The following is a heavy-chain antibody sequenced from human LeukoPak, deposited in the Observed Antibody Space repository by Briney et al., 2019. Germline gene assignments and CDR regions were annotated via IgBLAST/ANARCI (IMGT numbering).Heavy chain of an antibody. CDR1: GDSVSSNSAA. Sequence: SQTLSLTCAISGDSVSSNSAAWNWIRQSPSRGLEWLGSTYYRSKWYNDCAVSVKSRITINPDTSKNQFSLQLNSVTPEDTAVYYCARASEVRGVIPLYFDYWGQGTLVTVSS. V-gene: IGHV6-1*01. D-gene: IGHD3-10*01. CDR3: ARASEVRGVIPLYFDY. J-gene: IGHJ4*02. CDR2: TYYRSKWYN.